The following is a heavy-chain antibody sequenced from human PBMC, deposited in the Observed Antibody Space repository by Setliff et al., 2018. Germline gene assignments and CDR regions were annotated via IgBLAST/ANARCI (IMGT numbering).Heavy chain of an antibody. Sequence: SETLSLTCTVSGASISSYYWSWIRQPPGKGLEWIGYIYTSGGTNYNPSLKSRVTISVDASKNQFSLKLNSVTAADTAVYYCAHSTTFDLHHDYWGQGALVTVSS. J-gene: IGHJ4*02. V-gene: IGHV4-4*08. D-gene: IGHD3-9*01. CDR1: GASISSYY. CDR2: IYTSGGT. CDR3: AHSTTFDLHHDY.